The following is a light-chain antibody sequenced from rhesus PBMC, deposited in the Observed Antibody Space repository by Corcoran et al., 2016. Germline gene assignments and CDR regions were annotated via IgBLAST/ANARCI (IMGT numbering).Light chain of an antibody. CDR2: KAS. CDR1: QSISSW. CDR3: LRYNTSPWT. Sequence: DIQMTQSPSSLSASVGDTVTITCRASQSISSWLDWYQQKPGKAPKLLIYKASNLQSGAPSRFSGNGSGTDFTLTVSSLQPEDFATYYCLRYNTSPWTFGRGTKVEIK. V-gene: IGKV1-22*01. J-gene: IGKJ1*01.